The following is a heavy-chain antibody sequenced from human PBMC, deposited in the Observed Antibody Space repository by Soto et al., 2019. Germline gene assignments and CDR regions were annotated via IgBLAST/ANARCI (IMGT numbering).Heavy chain of an antibody. J-gene: IGHJ6*02. D-gene: IGHD3-22*01. CDR1: GYSFTSYW. Sequence: GESLKISCKGSGYSFTSYWISWVRQMPGKGLEWMGRIDPSDSYTNYSPSFQGHVTISADKSISTAYLQWSSLKASGTAMYYCARLGADAQNYYDSSGYPASVWGQGTTVTAP. CDR3: ARLGADAQNYYDSSGYPASV. V-gene: IGHV5-10-1*01. CDR2: IDPSDSYT.